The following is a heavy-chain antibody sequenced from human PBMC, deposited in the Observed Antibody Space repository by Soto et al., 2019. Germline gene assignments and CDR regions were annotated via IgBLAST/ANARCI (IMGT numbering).Heavy chain of an antibody. D-gene: IGHD2-15*01. V-gene: IGHV3-33*01. CDR2: IWYDGSNK. CDR1: GFTFSSYG. CDR3: ARDLRSGGSYYFDY. J-gene: IGHJ4*02. Sequence: GGSLRLSCAASGFTFSSYGMHWVRQAPGKGLEWVAVIWYDGSNKYYADSVKGRFTTSRDNSKNTLYLQMNSLRAEDTAVYYCARDLRSGGSYYFDYWGQGTLVTVSS.